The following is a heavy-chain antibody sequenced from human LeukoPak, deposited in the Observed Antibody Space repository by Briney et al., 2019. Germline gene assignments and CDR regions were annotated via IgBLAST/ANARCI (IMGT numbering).Heavy chain of an antibody. D-gene: IGHD3-10*01. Sequence: KSGGFLRLSCVASGFTFSSYPMNWVRQAPGKGLEWVSSISSGSSYIDYADSVKGRFTISRDNAKNSLYLQMHSLRAEDTGMYYCARSSGLSGSSWGQGTLVTVSS. V-gene: IGHV3-21*06. CDR2: ISSGSSYI. CDR3: ARSSGLSGSS. CDR1: GFTFSSYP. J-gene: IGHJ5*02.